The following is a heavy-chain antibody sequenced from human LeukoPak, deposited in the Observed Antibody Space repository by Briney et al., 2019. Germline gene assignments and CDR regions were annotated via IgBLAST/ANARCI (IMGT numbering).Heavy chain of an antibody. V-gene: IGHV3-74*01. D-gene: IGHD1-14*01. CDR2: INSDGSST. Sequence: GGSLRLSCAASGFSFSSHWMHWVRQAPGKGPVWVSRINSDGSSTNYADSVKGRFTISRDNAKNTLYLQMNSLRAEDTAVYYCASNPYYYYYYMDVWGKGTTVTVSS. J-gene: IGHJ6*03. CDR1: GFSFSSHW. CDR3: ASNPYYYYYYMDV.